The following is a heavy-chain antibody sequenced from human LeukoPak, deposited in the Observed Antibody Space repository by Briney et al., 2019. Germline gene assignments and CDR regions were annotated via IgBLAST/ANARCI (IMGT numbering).Heavy chain of an antibody. J-gene: IGHJ4*02. V-gene: IGHV3-48*03. CDR1: GFTFSSYE. CDR2: ISTSGSTV. D-gene: IGHD3-22*01. Sequence: AGGSLRLSCAASGFTFSSYEMNWVRQAPGKGLEWVSYISTSGSTVYYAGSVKGRFTISRDNAKNSLYLQMNSLRAEDTAVYYCARDRTYYYDSSGPNPPDYWGQGTLVTVSS. CDR3: ARDRTYYYDSSGPNPPDY.